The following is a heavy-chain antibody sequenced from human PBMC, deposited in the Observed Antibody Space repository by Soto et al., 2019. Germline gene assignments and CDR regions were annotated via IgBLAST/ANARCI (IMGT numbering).Heavy chain of an antibody. J-gene: IGHJ6*02. CDR2: IVPMFGTT. Sequence: QVQLVQSGAEVKKPGSSVQVSCKASGGTFSSYAFTWVRQAPGQGLEWMGGIVPMFGTTSYAQQFQGRVTISADQSTSTAYMELSRRRSEDTAVYYCAREEIIVAGSRPQYSHSHSGMDVWGQGTTVTVSS. D-gene: IGHD6-19*01. V-gene: IGHV1-69*12. CDR3: AREEIIVAGSRPQYSHSHSGMDV. CDR1: GGTFSSYA.